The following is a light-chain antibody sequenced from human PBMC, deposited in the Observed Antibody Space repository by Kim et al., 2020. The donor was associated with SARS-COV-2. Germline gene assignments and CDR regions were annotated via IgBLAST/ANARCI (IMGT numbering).Light chain of an antibody. CDR2: GKN. CDR1: SLRIDY. J-gene: IGLJ2*01. V-gene: IGLV3-19*01. Sequence: ALGQTDRITCKGDSLRIDYESWYQQKQGQSPVLVIYGKNTRPSGIPDRFSGSSSGNTASVTITGAQAEDEADYHCNSRDSSGHHLFGGGTQLTVL. CDR3: NSRDSSGHHL.